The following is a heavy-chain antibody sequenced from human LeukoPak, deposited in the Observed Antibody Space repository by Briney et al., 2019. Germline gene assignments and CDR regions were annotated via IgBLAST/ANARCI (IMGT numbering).Heavy chain of an antibody. J-gene: IGHJ2*01. V-gene: IGHV3-23*01. CDR2: IRGSGANT. Sequence: GGSLRLSCAASGFTFSSYAMSWVRQAPGKGLEWVSAIRGSGANTYYADSVKGRFTISRDNSKNMLYLQMNSLRAEDTAVYYCAKVDYGDRGYFDLWGRGTLVTVSS. D-gene: IGHD4-17*01. CDR3: AKVDYGDRGYFDL. CDR1: GFTFSSYA.